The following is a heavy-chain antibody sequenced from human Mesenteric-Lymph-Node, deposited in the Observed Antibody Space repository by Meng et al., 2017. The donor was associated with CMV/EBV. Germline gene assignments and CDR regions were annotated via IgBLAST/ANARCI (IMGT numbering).Heavy chain of an antibody. V-gene: IGHV3-30*04. J-gene: IGHJ4*02. CDR3: ARHPWLGLYYFDY. D-gene: IGHD6-19*01. Sequence: GESLKISCAASGFTFSTYAMHWVRQAPGKGLEWVAVISYDGSNKYYADSVKGRFTISRDNAKNSLYLQMNSLRAEDTAVYYCARHPWLGLYYFDYWGQGTLVTVSS. CDR2: ISYDGSNK. CDR1: GFTFSTYA.